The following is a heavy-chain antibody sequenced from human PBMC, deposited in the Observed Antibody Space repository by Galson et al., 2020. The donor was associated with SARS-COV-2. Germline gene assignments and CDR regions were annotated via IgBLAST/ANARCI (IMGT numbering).Heavy chain of an antibody. D-gene: IGHD2-8*02. J-gene: IGHJ4*02. V-gene: IGHV2-5*02. CDR1: GFSLSTSGVG. CDR3: ARRGIVLGGPPGFAC. CDR2: MYWDDDK. Sequence: SGPTLVKPTQTLTLTCTFSGFSLSTSGVGVGWIRQPPGKALEWLALMYWDDDKRYSPSLKRRLTITKDTSKNQVVLTMTNMDPVDTATYYCARRGIVLGGPPGFACWGQGTLVTVSS.